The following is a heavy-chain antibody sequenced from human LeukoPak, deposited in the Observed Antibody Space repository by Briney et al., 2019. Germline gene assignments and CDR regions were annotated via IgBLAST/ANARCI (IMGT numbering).Heavy chain of an antibody. J-gene: IGHJ6*02. CDR1: GFTFSSYG. V-gene: IGHV3-33*01. CDR2: IWYDGSNK. Sequence: GGSLRLSCAASGFTFSSYGMHWVRQAPGKGLEWVAVIWYDGSNKYYADSVKGRFTISRDNSKNALYLQMNSLRAEDTAVYYCARDRVLRFLEWLPRPYYYYGMDVWAKGPRSPSP. CDR3: ARDRVLRFLEWLPRPYYYYGMDV. D-gene: IGHD3-3*01.